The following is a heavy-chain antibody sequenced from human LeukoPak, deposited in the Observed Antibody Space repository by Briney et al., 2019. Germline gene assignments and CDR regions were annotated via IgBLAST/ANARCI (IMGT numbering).Heavy chain of an antibody. D-gene: IGHD1-26*01. CDR1: DGSFSGYY. CDR3: AGIATGNYWYFDL. CDR2: INHSGST. V-gene: IGHV4-34*01. J-gene: IGHJ2*01. Sequence: SETLSLTCAVYDGSFSGYYWSWIRQPPGKGLEWIGEINHSGSTNYNPSLKSRVTISLDMSKNQFSLRLTSVTAADTAVYYCAGIATGNYWYFDLWGRGTLVTVSS.